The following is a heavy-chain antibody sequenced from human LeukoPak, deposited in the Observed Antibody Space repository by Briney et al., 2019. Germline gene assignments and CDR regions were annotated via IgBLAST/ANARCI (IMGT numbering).Heavy chain of an antibody. V-gene: IGHV4-4*07. Sequence: SETLSLTCTVSGDSISTYYWTWIRQPAGKGLEWIGRISTSGSTNYNPSLKSRVTMSVDTSKNQFSLKPSSMTAADTAVYYCARGGSGSYSAFDFWGQGTLVTVSS. CDR3: ARGGSGSYSAFDF. CDR2: ISTSGST. CDR1: GDSISTYY. D-gene: IGHD1-26*01. J-gene: IGHJ4*02.